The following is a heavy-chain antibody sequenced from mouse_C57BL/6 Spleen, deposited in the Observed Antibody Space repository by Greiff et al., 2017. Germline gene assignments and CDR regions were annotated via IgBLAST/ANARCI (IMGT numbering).Heavy chain of an antibody. D-gene: IGHD1-1*01. CDR3: ARLDTTVVGDY. CDR1: GFTFSSYG. J-gene: IGHJ2*01. CDR2: ISSGGSYT. V-gene: IGHV5-6*01. Sequence: EVHLVESGGDLVKPGGSLKLSCAASGFTFSSYGMSWVRQTPDKRLEWVATISSGGSYTYYPDSVKGRFTISRDNAKNTLYLQMSSLKSEDTAMYYCARLDTTVVGDYWGQGTTLTVSS.